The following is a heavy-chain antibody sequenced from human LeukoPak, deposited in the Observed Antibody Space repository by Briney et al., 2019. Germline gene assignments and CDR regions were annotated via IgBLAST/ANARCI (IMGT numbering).Heavy chain of an antibody. CDR2: IYYSGST. CDR1: GGSISSGDYY. J-gene: IGHJ4*02. CDR3: ASRTVTTALDYFDY. Sequence: PSETLSLTCTVSGGSISSGDYYWSWIRQFPGKGLEWIGYIYYSGSTYHNPSLKSRVTISVDTSKNQFSLKLSSVTAADTAVYYCASRTVTTALDYFDYWGQGTLVTVSS. V-gene: IGHV4-30-4*01. D-gene: IGHD4-17*01.